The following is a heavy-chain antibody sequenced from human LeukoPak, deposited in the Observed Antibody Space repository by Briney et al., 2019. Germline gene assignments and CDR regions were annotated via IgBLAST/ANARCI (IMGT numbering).Heavy chain of an antibody. Sequence: ASVKVSCKASGYTFTSYYIHWVRQAPGQRLEGMGVINPSGGSTSYAQKLQGRVTMTRDTSTSTVYMELSSLRSEDTAVYSCARGGKVVATITLYYYMDVWGKGTTVTISS. CDR2: INPSGGST. CDR1: GYTFTSYY. V-gene: IGHV1-46*01. D-gene: IGHD5-12*01. CDR3: ARGGKVVATITLYYYMDV. J-gene: IGHJ6*03.